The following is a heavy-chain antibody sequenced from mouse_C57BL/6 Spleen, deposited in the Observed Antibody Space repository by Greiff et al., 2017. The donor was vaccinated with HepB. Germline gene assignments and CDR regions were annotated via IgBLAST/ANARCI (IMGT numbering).Heavy chain of an antibody. CDR1: GYTFTSYW. Sequence: QVQLKQPGAELVKPGASVKLSCKASGYTFTSYWMQWVKQRPGQGLEWIGEIDPSDSYTNYNQKFKGKATLTLDTSSSTAYMQLSSLTSEDSAVYYCARSRYGSTYWGQGTTLTVSS. J-gene: IGHJ2*01. V-gene: IGHV1-50*01. D-gene: IGHD1-1*01. CDR3: ARSRYGSTY. CDR2: IDPSDSYT.